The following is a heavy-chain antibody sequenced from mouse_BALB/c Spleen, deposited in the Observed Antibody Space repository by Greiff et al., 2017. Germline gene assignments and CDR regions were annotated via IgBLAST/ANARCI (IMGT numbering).Heavy chain of an antibody. J-gene: IGHJ3*01. CDR3: NAPSLLDGAY. D-gene: IGHD1-2*01. V-gene: IGHV14-4*02. CDR2: IDPENGDT. CDR1: GFNIKDYY. Sequence: EVQLQQSGAELVRSGASVKLSCTASGFNIKDYYMHWVKQRPEQGLEWIGWIDPENGDTEYAPKFQGKATMTADTSSNTAYLQLSSLTSEDTAVYYCNAPSLLDGAYWGQGTLVTVSA.